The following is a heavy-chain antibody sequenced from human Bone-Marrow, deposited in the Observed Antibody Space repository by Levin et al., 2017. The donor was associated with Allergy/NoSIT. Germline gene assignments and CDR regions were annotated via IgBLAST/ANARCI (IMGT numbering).Heavy chain of an antibody. J-gene: IGHJ3*02. D-gene: IGHD3-22*01. Sequence: SETLSLTCTVSGGPMNTSYWNWIRQSPGKGLEWIGYVYYNGITNYNPSLKSRVSISIDTSRAQFSLSLTFVTAADTAVYYCARVPYYYDAAGFYFAFHIWGQGTPITVSS. CDR2: VYYNGIT. CDR3: ARVPYYYDAAGFYFAFHI. CDR1: GGPMNTSY. V-gene: IGHV4-59*01.